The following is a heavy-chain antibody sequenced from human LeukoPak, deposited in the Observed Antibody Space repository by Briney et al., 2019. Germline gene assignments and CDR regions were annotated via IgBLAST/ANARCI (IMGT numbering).Heavy chain of an antibody. J-gene: IGHJ3*02. CDR2: IVPMFGTD. CDR1: GATFGSHS. CDR3: ARDLLSVDNYDALDI. Sequence: SVKVSCKASGATFGSHSISWVRQAPGQGLEWMGEIVPMFGTDVYAQRFQGRVTVTADESTTTAYMELISLTSEDTAMYYCARDLLSVDNYDALDIWGQGTMVTVSS. V-gene: IGHV1-69*13. D-gene: IGHD5-12*01.